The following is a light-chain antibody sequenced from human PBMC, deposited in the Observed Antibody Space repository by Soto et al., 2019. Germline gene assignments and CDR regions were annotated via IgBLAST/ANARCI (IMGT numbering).Light chain of an antibody. J-gene: IGKJ4*01. Sequence: EIVMTQSPATLSVSPGERATLSCRASQSVSSNLAWYQQKPGHAPRLLIYGASTRATGIPATFSASGSGKDFTLTISSLPSEDFAVYYCQQYNNWPLTFGGGTKVEIK. CDR2: GAS. CDR1: QSVSSN. V-gene: IGKV3-15*01. CDR3: QQYNNWPLT.